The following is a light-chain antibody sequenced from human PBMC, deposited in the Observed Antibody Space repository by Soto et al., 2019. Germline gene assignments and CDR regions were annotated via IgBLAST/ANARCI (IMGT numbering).Light chain of an antibody. CDR1: QGISNR. CDR3: QQANSFPIT. Sequence: DIHMTQSPSSVGAAGDATVTITSRASQGISNRLAWYQQKPGKAPKLLIYAASSLQSGVPSRFSGRGSGTDFTLTIRSLQPEDFATYYCQQANSFPITFGQGTRLEIK. CDR2: AAS. J-gene: IGKJ5*01. V-gene: IGKV1D-12*01.